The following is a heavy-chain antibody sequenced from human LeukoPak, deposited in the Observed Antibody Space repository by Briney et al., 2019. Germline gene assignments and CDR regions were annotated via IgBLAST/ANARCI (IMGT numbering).Heavy chain of an antibody. V-gene: IGHV4-34*01. D-gene: IGHD3-22*01. J-gene: IGHJ3*02. Sequence: SETLSLTCAVYGGSFSGYYWSWIRQPPGKGLEWIGEINHSGSTNYNPSLKSRVTISVDTSKNQFSLKLSSVTAADTAVYYCARAWLSDAFDIWGQGTMVTVSS. CDR1: GGSFSGYY. CDR2: INHSGST. CDR3: ARAWLSDAFDI.